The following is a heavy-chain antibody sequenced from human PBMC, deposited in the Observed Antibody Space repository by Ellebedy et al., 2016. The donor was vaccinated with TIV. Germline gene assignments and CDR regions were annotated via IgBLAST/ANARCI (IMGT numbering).Heavy chain of an antibody. CDR2: ISYDGSNK. D-gene: IGHD6-19*01. V-gene: IGHV3-30-3*01. J-gene: IGHJ4*02. CDR1: GFTFSSYA. CDR3: ARDSGIAVAGKGFDY. Sequence: GESLKISCAASGFTFSSYAMHWVRQAPGKGLEWVAVISYDGSNKYYADSVKGRFTISRDNSKNTLYLQMNSLRAEDTDVYYCARDSGIAVAGKGFDYWGQGTLVTVSS.